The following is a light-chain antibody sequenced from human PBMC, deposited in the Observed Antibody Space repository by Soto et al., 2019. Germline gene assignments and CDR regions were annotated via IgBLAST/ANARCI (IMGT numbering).Light chain of an antibody. J-gene: IGLJ2*01. V-gene: IGLV2-14*01. CDR1: SSDVGDFDC. CDR2: EVS. Sequence: QSALTQPASVSGSPGQSITISCTGTSSDVGDFDCVSWYQQHPGKAPKLMIYEVSDRPSGVSNRFSGSKSGDTASLTISGRQAEDEADYYCSSYTSSSTLVFGGGTKVTVL. CDR3: SSYTSSSTLV.